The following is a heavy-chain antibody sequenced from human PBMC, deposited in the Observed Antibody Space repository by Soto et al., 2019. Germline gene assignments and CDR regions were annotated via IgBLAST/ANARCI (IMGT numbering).Heavy chain of an antibody. Sequence: GGSLRLSCAASGFTFSSYAMHWVRQAPGKGLEWVAVISYDGSNKYYADSVKGRFTISRDNSKNTLYLQMNSLRAEDTAVYYCARDMGTTNDEYYYDSSGYPDYWGQGTLVTVSS. CDR1: GFTFSSYA. CDR2: ISYDGSNK. V-gene: IGHV3-30-3*01. CDR3: ARDMGTTNDEYYYDSSGYPDY. J-gene: IGHJ4*02. D-gene: IGHD3-22*01.